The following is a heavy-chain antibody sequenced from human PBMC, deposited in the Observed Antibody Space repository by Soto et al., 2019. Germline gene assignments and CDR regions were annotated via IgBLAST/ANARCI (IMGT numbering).Heavy chain of an antibody. CDR1: GFTFSSYG. Sequence: GGSLRLSCAASGFTFSSYGMHWVRQAPGKGLEWVAVISYDGSNKYYADSVKGRFTISRDNSENTLYLQMNSLRAEDTAVYYCAKVITGTFYYFDYWGQGTLVTVSS. D-gene: IGHD1-7*01. J-gene: IGHJ4*02. V-gene: IGHV3-30*18. CDR2: ISYDGSNK. CDR3: AKVITGTFYYFDY.